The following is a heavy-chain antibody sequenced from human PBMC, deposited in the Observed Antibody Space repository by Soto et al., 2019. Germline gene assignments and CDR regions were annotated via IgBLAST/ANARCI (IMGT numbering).Heavy chain of an antibody. CDR2: ISSSSSYI. Sequence: PGGSLRLSCAASGFTFSSYSMNWVRQAPGKGLEWVSSISSSSSYIYYADSVKGRFTISRDNAKNSLYLQMNSLRAEDTAVYYCARDKTIPYWFDPWGQGTLVTVSS. D-gene: IGHD3-3*01. V-gene: IGHV3-21*01. CDR1: GFTFSSYS. CDR3: ARDKTIPYWFDP. J-gene: IGHJ5*02.